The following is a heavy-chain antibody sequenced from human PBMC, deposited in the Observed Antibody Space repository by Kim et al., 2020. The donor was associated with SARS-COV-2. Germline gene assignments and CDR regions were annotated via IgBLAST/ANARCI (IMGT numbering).Heavy chain of an antibody. Sequence: NPSLNSRVTMSVDTSKNQFSLRVRSVTAADTAVYYCARERGGYEYFYGMDVWGQGTAVTVSS. J-gene: IGHJ6*02. CDR3: ARERGGYEYFYGMDV. V-gene: IGHV4-4*06. D-gene: IGHD3-16*01.